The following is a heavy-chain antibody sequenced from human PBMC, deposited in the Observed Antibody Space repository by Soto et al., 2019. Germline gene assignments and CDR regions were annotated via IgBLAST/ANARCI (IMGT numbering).Heavy chain of an antibody. J-gene: IGHJ6*02. CDR3: ARYPSGWGLDG. D-gene: IGHD2-15*01. V-gene: IGHV3-13*01. CDR2: IGIAGDT. Sequence: EVQLVESGGGLLQPGGSLRLSCAASGFTFSSYDMHWVRQAQGKGLEWVSAIGIAGDTHYSGSAKGRFAISRDNCKSHLFLPINSLRAEGTAVYYCARYPSGWGLDGWGQGTTVTVSS. CDR1: GFTFSSYD.